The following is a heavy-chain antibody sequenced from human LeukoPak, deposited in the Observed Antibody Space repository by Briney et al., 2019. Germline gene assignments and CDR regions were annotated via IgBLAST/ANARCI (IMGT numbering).Heavy chain of an antibody. CDR2: ICYSGST. J-gene: IGHJ4*02. V-gene: IGHV4-59*01. Sequence: SETLSLTCTVSGGSISSYYWSWIRQSPGKGLEWIGYICYSGSTNYNPSLKSRVTISLDTSKNQFSLKLSSVTAADTAVYYCARAEGYSGSLSFDYWGQGTLVTVSS. CDR3: ARAEGYSGSLSFDY. D-gene: IGHD1-26*01. CDR1: GGSISSYY.